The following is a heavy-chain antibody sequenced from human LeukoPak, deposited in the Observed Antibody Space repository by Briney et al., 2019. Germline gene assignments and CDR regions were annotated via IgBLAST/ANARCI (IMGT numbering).Heavy chain of an antibody. V-gene: IGHV4-39*01. CDR1: GGSISSSGYY. CDR3: ARRTPPYYYGMDV. CDR2: IYYSGST. J-gene: IGHJ6*02. Sequence: SETLSLTCTVSGGSISSSGYYWGWIRQPPGKGLEWIGSIYYSGSTYYNPSLKSRVTISVDTSKNQFSLRLSSVTAADTAFYYCARRTPPYYYGMDVWGQGTTVTVSS. D-gene: IGHD2-15*01.